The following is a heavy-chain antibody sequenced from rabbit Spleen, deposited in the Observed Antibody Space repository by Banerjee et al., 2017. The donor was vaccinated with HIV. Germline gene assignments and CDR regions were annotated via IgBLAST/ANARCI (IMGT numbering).Heavy chain of an antibody. Sequence: QERLEESGGGLVKPEGSLKLSCTASGFSFSNNDVMWWVRQAPGKGLEWVACINAVPGKAVYASWAKGRFSFSKTSSTPVTLQMTSLTAADTATSFCARDLDDVIGCNFGWWGPGTLVTVS. CDR1: GFSFSNNDV. CDR2: INAVPGKA. CDR3: ARDLDDVIGCNFGW. D-gene: IGHD1-1*01. J-gene: IGHJ4*01. V-gene: IGHV1S45*01.